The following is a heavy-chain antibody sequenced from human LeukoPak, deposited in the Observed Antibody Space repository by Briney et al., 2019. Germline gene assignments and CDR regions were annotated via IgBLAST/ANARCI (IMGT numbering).Heavy chain of an antibody. CDR3: AKDTQGMTGGFDY. D-gene: IGHD4-23*01. V-gene: IGHV3-9*01. J-gene: IGHJ4*02. CDR1: GFTFDDYA. Sequence: GGSLRLSCAASGFTFDDYAMHWVRQAPGKGLEWVSGINWNSGTIGYADSVKGRFTISRDNAKNSLYLQVSSLRTEDTALYYCAKDTQGMTGGFDYWGQGTLVTVSS. CDR2: INWNSGTI.